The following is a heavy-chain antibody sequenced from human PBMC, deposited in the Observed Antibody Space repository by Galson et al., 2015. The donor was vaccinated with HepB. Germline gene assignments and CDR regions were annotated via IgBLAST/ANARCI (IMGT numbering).Heavy chain of an antibody. CDR1: GFTFSRYS. Sequence: SLRLSCAASGFTFSRYSMNWVRQAPGKGLEWISYIGSSSVTKYYADSVQGRFTVSRDNGKNSLHLQMSGLRDEDTAVYYCARDGEEGYSYGLDHWGQGTLVTVSS. D-gene: IGHD5-18*01. CDR2: IGSSSVTK. J-gene: IGHJ4*02. CDR3: ARDGEEGYSYGLDH. V-gene: IGHV3-48*02.